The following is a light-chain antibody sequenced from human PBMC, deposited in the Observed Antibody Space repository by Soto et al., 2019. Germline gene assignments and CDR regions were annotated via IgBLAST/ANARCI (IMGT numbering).Light chain of an antibody. CDR3: RQYGTSLGFP. J-gene: IGKJ4*01. Sequence: ILFTQAPRTPSFSPGERATPSCRAPQSVSSNFLAWYQEKLGQAPRLLIYGASKRATGIPDRFSGSGSGTDFTLTISRLEPEDFAVYYCRQYGTSLGFPVGGGTKVDIK. CDR2: GAS. V-gene: IGKV3-20*01. CDR1: QSVSSNF.